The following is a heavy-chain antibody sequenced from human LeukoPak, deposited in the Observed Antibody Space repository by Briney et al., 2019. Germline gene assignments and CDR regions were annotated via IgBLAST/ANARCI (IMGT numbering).Heavy chain of an antibody. D-gene: IGHD3-3*01. J-gene: IGHJ4*02. V-gene: IGHV1-2*02. CDR2: INPNSGGT. CDR3: ARYEASPAFDY. Sequence: ASVKVSCKASGYTFTDYFLHWVRQAPGQGLEWMGWINPNSGGTNYAQKFQGRVTMTRDTSISTAYMELSRLRSDDTAVYYCARYEASPAFDYWGQGTLVTVSS. CDR1: GYTFTDYF.